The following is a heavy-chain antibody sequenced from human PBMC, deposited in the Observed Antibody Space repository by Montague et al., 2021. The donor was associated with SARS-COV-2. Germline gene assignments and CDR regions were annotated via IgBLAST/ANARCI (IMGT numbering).Heavy chain of an antibody. CDR3: ARYTRQIRLIVFDYGMDV. V-gene: IGHV4-59*01. CDR1: GGSISSYY. D-gene: IGHD4-17*01. J-gene: IGHJ6*02. Sequence: SETLSLTCTGSGGSISSYYWSWIRQPPGKGLEWIGYIYYSGSTNYNPSLKSRVTISVDTSKNQFSLKLSSVTAADTAVYYCARYTRQIRLIVFDYGMDVWGQGTTVTVSS. CDR2: IYYSGST.